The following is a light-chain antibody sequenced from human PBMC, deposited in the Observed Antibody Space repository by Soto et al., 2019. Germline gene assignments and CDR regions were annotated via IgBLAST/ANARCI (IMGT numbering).Light chain of an antibody. J-gene: IGLJ2*01. CDR3: SSYTTSSLVV. CDR2: DVS. V-gene: IGLV2-14*01. Sequence: QSALTQPASESGSPGQSITISCTGTSSDVGGYDYVSWYQQHPGKAPKLMIYDVSKRPSGVSNRFSGSKSGNTASLTISGVQAEDEADYYCSSYTTSSLVVFGGGTKLTVL. CDR1: SSDVGGYDY.